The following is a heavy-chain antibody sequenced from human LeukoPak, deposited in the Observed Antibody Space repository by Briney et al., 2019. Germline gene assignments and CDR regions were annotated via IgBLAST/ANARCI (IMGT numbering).Heavy chain of an antibody. Sequence: GGSLRLSCAASGFTFSTYWMHWVRQAPGKGLVWVSRINTDGSTTTYADSVKGRFTISRDNAKNTLYMQMNSLRAEDTAVYSCAKHRGVYSSSIAFDYWGQGTLVTVSS. J-gene: IGHJ4*02. CDR2: INTDGSTT. D-gene: IGHD6-6*01. CDR1: GFTFSTYW. V-gene: IGHV3-74*01. CDR3: AKHRGVYSSSIAFDY.